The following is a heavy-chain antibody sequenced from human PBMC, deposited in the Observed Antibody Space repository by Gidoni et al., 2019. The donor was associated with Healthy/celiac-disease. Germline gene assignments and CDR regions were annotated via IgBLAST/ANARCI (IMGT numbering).Heavy chain of an antibody. V-gene: IGHV1-58*01. J-gene: IGHJ3*02. CDR1: GFTFTSSS. Sequence: QMQLVQSGPEVKKPGTSVKVSCKASGFTFTSSSVQWGRQALGQPLEWIGWMVVGSGNTNYAQKFQERVTITRDMSRSTAYMELSSLRSEDTAVYYCAAARRGAFDIWGQGTMVTVSS. CDR2: MVVGSGNT. CDR3: AAARRGAFDI.